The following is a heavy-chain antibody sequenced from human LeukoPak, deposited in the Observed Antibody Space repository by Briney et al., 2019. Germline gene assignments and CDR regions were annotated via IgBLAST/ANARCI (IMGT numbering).Heavy chain of an antibody. CDR2: INPNSGGT. CDR3: ARVSWDYVWGSYRYNPFDY. V-gene: IGHV1-2*02. Sequence: GASVKVSCKASGYTFTGYYMHWVRQAPGQGLEWMGWINPNSGGTNYAQKFQGRVTMTRDTSISTAYMELSRLRSDDTAVYYCARVSWDYVWGSYRYNPFDYWGQGTLVTVSS. J-gene: IGHJ4*02. D-gene: IGHD3-16*02. CDR1: GYTFTGYY.